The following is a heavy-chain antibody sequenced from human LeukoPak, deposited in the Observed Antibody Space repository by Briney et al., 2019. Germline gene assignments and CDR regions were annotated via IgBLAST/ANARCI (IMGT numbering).Heavy chain of an antibody. Sequence: PSETLSLTCTVSDGSISNYYWSWIRQPAGRGLEWIGRFYASGTTNTSPSLKSRVTMSVDTSKNQFSPKLSSVTAADTAVYYCAKDSSTWGNLAGHFDSWGQGTLVTVSS. V-gene: IGHV4-4*07. J-gene: IGHJ4*02. CDR1: DGSISNYY. CDR3: AKDSSTWGNLAGHFDS. CDR2: FYASGTT. D-gene: IGHD6-13*01.